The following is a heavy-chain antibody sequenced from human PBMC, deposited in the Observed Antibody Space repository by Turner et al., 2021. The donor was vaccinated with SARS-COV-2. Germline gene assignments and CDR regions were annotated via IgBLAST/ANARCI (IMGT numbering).Heavy chain of an antibody. Sequence: EVQLVESGGGVVQPGGSLRLPCAASGFTFDDYAMHWVRQAPGKGLEWVSLISGDGGSTYYADSVKGRFTISRDNSKNSLYLQMNSLRTEDTALYYCAKDMIRGLVFYYYGMDVWGQGTTVTVSS. CDR2: ISGDGGST. CDR3: AKDMIRGLVFYYYGMDV. J-gene: IGHJ6*02. CDR1: GFTFDDYA. D-gene: IGHD3-10*01. V-gene: IGHV3-43*02.